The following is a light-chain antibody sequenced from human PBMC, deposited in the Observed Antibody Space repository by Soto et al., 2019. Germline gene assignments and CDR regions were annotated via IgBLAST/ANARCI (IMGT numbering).Light chain of an antibody. Sequence: EIVMTQSPATLSVSPGERATLSCRASQSVSSNLAWYQQKPCEAPRLLIYGASTRATGIPARFSGSGSGTACTLTISSLQSEDFAVYSCQQYNNWPPWTFGQGTKVEIK. V-gene: IGKV3-15*01. CDR2: GAS. J-gene: IGKJ1*01. CDR3: QQYNNWPPWT. CDR1: QSVSSN.